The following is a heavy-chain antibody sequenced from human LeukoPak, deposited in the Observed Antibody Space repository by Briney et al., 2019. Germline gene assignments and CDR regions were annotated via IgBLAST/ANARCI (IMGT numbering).Heavy chain of an antibody. CDR1: GGTFSSYA. Sequence: SVKVSCKASGGTFSSYAISWVRQAPGQGLEWMGGIIPIFGTANYAQKFQGRVTITADESTSTAYMELSSLRSEGTAVYYCARDDIVVVPAALRKFDPWGQGTLVTVSS. V-gene: IGHV1-69*01. J-gene: IGHJ5*02. D-gene: IGHD2-2*01. CDR2: IIPIFGTA. CDR3: ARDDIVVVPAALRKFDP.